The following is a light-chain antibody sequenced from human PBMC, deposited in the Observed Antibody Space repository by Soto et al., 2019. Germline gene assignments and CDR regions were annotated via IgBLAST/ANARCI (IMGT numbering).Light chain of an antibody. CDR3: QQYDNLLLT. V-gene: IGKV1-33*01. CDR1: QDINTY. Sequence: DIQMTQSPSSLSASVGDRVTITCQASQDINTYLNWYQQKPGKAPKLLIYDASKLETGVPARFSGGGSGTDFTLAVTSLPPEDIATYFCQQYDNLLLTFGGGTKVEL. J-gene: IGKJ4*01. CDR2: DAS.